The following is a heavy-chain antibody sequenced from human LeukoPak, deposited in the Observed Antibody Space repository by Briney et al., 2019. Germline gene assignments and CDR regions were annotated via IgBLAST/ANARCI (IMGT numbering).Heavy chain of an antibody. D-gene: IGHD6-13*01. Sequence: PGGSLSLSCAASGFTFSSYGMHWVRQAPGKGLEWVAVISYDGSNKYYADSVKGRFTISRDNSKNTLYLQMNSLRAEDTAVYYCAKDPYSSSWYYFDYWGQGTLVTVSS. V-gene: IGHV3-30*18. CDR1: GFTFSSYG. CDR3: AKDPYSSSWYYFDY. CDR2: ISYDGSNK. J-gene: IGHJ4*02.